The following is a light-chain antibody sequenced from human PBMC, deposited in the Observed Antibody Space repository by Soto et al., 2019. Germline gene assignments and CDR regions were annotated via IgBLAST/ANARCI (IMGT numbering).Light chain of an antibody. CDR2: AAS. Sequence: EIQMTQSPSTLSVSVGSRVTITCRASQTISSWFAWYQQKPGKAPKLLIYAASTLQSGVPSRFSGSGSGTDFTLTISSLQPEDFATYYCQQLNSYPVTFGGGTKVDIK. J-gene: IGKJ4*01. CDR1: QTISSW. V-gene: IGKV1-5*01. CDR3: QQLNSYPVT.